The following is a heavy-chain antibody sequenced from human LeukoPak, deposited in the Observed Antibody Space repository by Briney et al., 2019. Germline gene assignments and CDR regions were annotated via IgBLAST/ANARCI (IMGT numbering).Heavy chain of an antibody. Sequence: GGSLRLSCAASGFTFSSYEMNWVRQAPGKGLEWVSYISSSGSTIYYADSVKGRFTISRDNAKNSPYLQMNSLRAEDTAVYYCARVERYYYGSGSGSYFDYWGQGTLVTVSS. CDR3: ARVERYYYGSGSGSYFDY. CDR2: ISSSGSTI. D-gene: IGHD3-10*01. CDR1: GFTFSSYE. J-gene: IGHJ4*02. V-gene: IGHV3-48*03.